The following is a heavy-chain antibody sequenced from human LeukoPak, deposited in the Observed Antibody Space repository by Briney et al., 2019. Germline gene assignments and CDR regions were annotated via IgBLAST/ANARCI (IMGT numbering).Heavy chain of an antibody. CDR1: GFTFSSYW. J-gene: IGHJ4*02. V-gene: IGHV3-7*01. CDR2: IKQDGSEK. CDR3: ARDQRVGYYDSSAWDY. Sequence: QSGGSLRLSCAASGFTFSSYWMSWVRQAPGKGLEWVANIKQDGSEKYYVDSVKGRFTISRDNAKNSLYLQMNSLRAEDTAVYYCARDQRVGYYDSSAWDYWGQGTLVTVSS. D-gene: IGHD3-22*01.